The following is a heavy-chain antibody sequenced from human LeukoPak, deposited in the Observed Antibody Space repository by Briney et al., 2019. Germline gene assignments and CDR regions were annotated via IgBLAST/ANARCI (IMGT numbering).Heavy chain of an antibody. CDR1: GGSISSYY. CDR3: ARHGGTTMVRGGNYYYMDV. J-gene: IGHJ6*03. Sequence: SETLSLTCTVSGGSISSYYWSWIRQPPGKGLEWIGYIYYSGSTNYNPSLKSRVTISVDTSKNQFSLKLSSVTAADTAVYYCARHGGTTMVRGGNYYYMDVWGKGTTVTVSS. CDR2: IYYSGST. V-gene: IGHV4-59*08. D-gene: IGHD3-10*01.